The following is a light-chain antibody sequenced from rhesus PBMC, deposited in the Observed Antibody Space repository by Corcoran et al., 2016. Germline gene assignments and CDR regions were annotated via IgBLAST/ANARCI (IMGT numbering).Light chain of an antibody. Sequence: QPAMTQSPSVSGSPGQSVTISCTGTSSDIGGYNRVSWYQQHPGKAPKLMIYEVSKRPSGVSDRFSGSKSGNTASLTISGLQAEDEADYYCSSYSSSSAYIFGAGTRLTVL. CDR2: EVS. J-gene: IGLJ1*01. V-gene: IGLV2-13*01. CDR3: SSYSSSSAYI. CDR1: SSDIGGYNR.